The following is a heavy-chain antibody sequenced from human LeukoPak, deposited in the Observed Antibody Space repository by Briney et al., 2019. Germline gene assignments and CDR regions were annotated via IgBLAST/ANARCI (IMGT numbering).Heavy chain of an antibody. D-gene: IGHD5-18*01. J-gene: IGHJ4*02. CDR2: IKQDGSEK. CDR1: GFTFSSYA. V-gene: IGHV3-7*03. CDR3: ARAFSGQRGYSYGPDYFDY. Sequence: PGGSLRLSCAASGFTFSSYAMSWVRQAPGKGLEWVANIKQDGSEKYYVDSVKGRFTISRDNAKNSLYLQMNSLRSEDTAVYYCARAFSGQRGYSYGPDYFDYWGQGTLVTVSS.